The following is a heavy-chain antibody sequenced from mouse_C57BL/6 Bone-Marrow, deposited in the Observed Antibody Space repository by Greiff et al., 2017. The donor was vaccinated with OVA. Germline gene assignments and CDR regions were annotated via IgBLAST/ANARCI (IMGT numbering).Heavy chain of an antibody. D-gene: IGHD2-1*01. V-gene: IGHV1-85*01. CDR3: ARSYGKGNFDV. CDR1: GYTFTSYD. Sequence: QVQLKESGPELVKPGASVKLSCKASGYTFTSYDINWVKQRPGQGLEWIGWIYPRDGSTKYNEKFKGKATLTVDTSSSTAYMELHSLTSEDSAVYFCARSYGKGNFDVWGTGTTVTVSS. J-gene: IGHJ1*03. CDR2: IYPRDGST.